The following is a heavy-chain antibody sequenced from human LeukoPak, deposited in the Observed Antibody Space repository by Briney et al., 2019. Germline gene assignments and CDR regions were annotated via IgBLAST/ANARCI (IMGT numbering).Heavy chain of an antibody. Sequence: ASVKVSCKASGYTFTGYYMHWVRHAPGQGLGWVGWINPNSGGTNYAQKFQGRVTMTRDTSISTAYMELSRLRSDDTAVYYCARGAYSDIVVLPADQLGAFDIWGQGTMVPVSS. V-gene: IGHV1-2*02. J-gene: IGHJ3*02. CDR1: GYTFTGYY. CDR3: ARGAYSDIVVLPADQLGAFDI. D-gene: IGHD2-2*01. CDR2: INPNSGGT.